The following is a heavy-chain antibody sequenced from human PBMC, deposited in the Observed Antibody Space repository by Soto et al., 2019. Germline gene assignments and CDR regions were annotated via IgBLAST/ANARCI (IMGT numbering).Heavy chain of an antibody. CDR2: IDPISGST. J-gene: IGHJ4*02. CDR3: ARENSIRGAKVFDY. Sequence: QVQLVQSGAEVKKPGASVKVSCKASGYTFTRYYMHWVRQAPGQGLEWMGIIDPISGSTTYAQRFQGRVTMTRDTSTSTVYMELSSLTSEDTAVYYCARENSIRGAKVFDYWGQGTLVTVSS. D-gene: IGHD1-26*01. V-gene: IGHV1-46*01. CDR1: GYTFTRYY.